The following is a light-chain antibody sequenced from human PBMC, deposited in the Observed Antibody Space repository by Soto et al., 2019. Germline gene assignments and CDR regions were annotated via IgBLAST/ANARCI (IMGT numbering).Light chain of an antibody. CDR1: SSNIGNNY. Sequence: QSVLTQPPSVSAAPGQKVTISCSGSSSNIGNNYVSWYQQLPGTAPKLLIYDNNKRPSGIPDRFSGSKSGTSATLGITGLQTGAEADYYCGTWDSSLSAGWVFGGGTKLTVL. J-gene: IGLJ2*01. V-gene: IGLV1-51*01. CDR2: DNN. CDR3: GTWDSSLSAGWV.